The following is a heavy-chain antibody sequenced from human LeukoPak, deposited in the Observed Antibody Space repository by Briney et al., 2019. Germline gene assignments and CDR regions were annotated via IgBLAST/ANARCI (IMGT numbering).Heavy chain of an antibody. V-gene: IGHV3-30*04. D-gene: IGHD3-10*01. CDR2: ISYDGSNK. Sequence: GRSLRLSCAASGFTLSSYGMHWVRQAPGKGLEWVAVISYDGSNKYYADSVKGRFTISRDNSKNTLYLQMNSLRAEDTAVYYCARDLGGYYYGSGSYYKDNWFDPWGQGTLVTVSS. J-gene: IGHJ5*02. CDR3: ARDLGGYYYGSGSYYKDNWFDP. CDR1: GFTLSSYG.